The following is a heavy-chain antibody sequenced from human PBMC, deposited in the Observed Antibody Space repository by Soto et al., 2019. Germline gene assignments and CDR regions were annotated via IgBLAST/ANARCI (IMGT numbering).Heavy chain of an antibody. J-gene: IGHJ5*02. Sequence: SETLSLTCTVSSGSISSSSYYWGWIRQPPGKGLEWIGYIAYSGDTYYNPSLRRRVTISADRSENKFSLTLKSVTAADTAVYFCARDFERSAIGPWGQGTSVTVSS. CDR3: ARDFERSAIGP. V-gene: IGHV4-61*05. CDR1: SGSISSSSYY. D-gene: IGHD3-9*01. CDR2: IAYSGDT.